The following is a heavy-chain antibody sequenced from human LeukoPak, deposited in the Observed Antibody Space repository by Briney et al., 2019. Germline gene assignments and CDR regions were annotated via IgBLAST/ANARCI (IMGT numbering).Heavy chain of an antibody. CDR3: ARHPAYSSGRYDWFDP. V-gene: IGHV4-34*01. J-gene: IGHJ5*02. D-gene: IGHD6-19*01. CDR2: INHSGST. Sequence: PSETLSLTCAVYGGSFSGYYWSRIRQTPGKGLEWIGEINHSGSTNYNPSLKSRVTISVDTSKNQFSLKLSSVTAADTALYYCARHPAYSSGRYDWFDPWGQGTLVTVSS. CDR1: GGSFSGYY.